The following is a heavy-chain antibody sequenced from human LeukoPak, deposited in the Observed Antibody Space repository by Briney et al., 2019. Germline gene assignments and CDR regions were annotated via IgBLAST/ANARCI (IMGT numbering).Heavy chain of an antibody. D-gene: IGHD3-10*01. Sequence: PSETLSLTCAVYGGSFSGYYWSWIRQPPGKGLEWIGEINHSGSTNYNPSLKSRVTISVDTSKNQFSLKLSSVTAADTAVYYCARRGLLLWFGELFDCWGQGTLVTVSS. CDR3: ARRGLLLWFGELFDC. V-gene: IGHV4-34*01. J-gene: IGHJ4*02. CDR2: INHSGST. CDR1: GGSFSGYY.